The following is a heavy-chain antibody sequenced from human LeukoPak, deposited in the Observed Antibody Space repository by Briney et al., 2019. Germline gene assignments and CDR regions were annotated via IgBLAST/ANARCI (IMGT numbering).Heavy chain of an antibody. CDR3: ARHDGD. Sequence: SETLSLTCTVSGGSITGNYWSWSRQPPGKGLEWIGYIYNSETTIYNPSLKSRVTISIDTSKNQFSLKLSSVTAADTAVYYCARHDGDWGQGILVTVSS. CDR2: IYNSETT. J-gene: IGHJ4*02. CDR1: GGSITGNY. D-gene: IGHD4-17*01. V-gene: IGHV4-59*08.